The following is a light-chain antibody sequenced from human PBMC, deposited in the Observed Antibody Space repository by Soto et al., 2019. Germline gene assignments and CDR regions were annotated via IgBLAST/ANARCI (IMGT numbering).Light chain of an antibody. CDR1: QSISSY. CDR3: QQGYSISWT. Sequence: DIQIAQPRSSLSASFLDRVTITCRASQSISSYLNWYQQRPGKAPKVLIYGASTLQSGVPSRFSGSGSGTEFTLTISSLQPEDFATYYCQQGYSISWTFGQGTKVDIK. J-gene: IGKJ1*01. V-gene: IGKV1-39*01. CDR2: GAS.